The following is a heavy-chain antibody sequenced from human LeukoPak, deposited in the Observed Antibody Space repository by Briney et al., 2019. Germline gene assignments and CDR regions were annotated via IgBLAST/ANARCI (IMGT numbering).Heavy chain of an antibody. V-gene: IGHV3-23*01. D-gene: IGHD6-13*01. Sequence: GGSLRLSCAASGFTFSSYAMSWVRQAPGKGLEWVSAISGSGGSTYYADSVKGRFTISRDNSKNTLYLQMNSPRAEDTAVYYCAKDRSQGIAGIDWFDPWGQGTLVTVSS. CDR3: AKDRSQGIAGIDWFDP. J-gene: IGHJ5*02. CDR1: GFTFSSYA. CDR2: ISGSGGST.